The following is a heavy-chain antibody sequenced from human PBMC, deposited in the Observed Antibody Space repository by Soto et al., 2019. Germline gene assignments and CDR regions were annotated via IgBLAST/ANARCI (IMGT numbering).Heavy chain of an antibody. CDR3: AKEMNTLYYYYGMDV. CDR2: ISYDGSNK. Sequence: GGSLRLSCAASGFTFSSYGMHWVRQAPGKGLEWVAVISYDGSNKYYADSVKGRFTISRDNSKNTLYLQMNSLRAEDTAVYYCAKEMNTLYYYYGMDVWGQGTTVTVSS. V-gene: IGHV3-30*18. CDR1: GFTFSSYG. J-gene: IGHJ6*02.